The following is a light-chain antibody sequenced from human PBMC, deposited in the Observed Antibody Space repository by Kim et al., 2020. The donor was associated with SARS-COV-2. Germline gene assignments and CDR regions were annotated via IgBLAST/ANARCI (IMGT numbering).Light chain of an antibody. J-gene: IGKJ3*01. CDR3: QQINRHPLFT. CDR1: QDIRNY. CDR2: DAS. Sequence: DIQLTQSPSFLSASVGDRVTITCRASQDIRNYVVWYQQKPGKAPRLLIYDASTLQSGVPSRFSGSGSGTEFTLTLGSLQPEDFATYYCQQINRHPLFTFGPGTKVDIK. V-gene: IGKV1-9*01.